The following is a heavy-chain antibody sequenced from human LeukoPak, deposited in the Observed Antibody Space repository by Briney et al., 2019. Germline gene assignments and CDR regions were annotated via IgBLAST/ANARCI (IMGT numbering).Heavy chain of an antibody. V-gene: IGHV1-8*01. CDR1: GYTFTTYD. J-gene: IGHJ1*01. Sequence: ASVKVSCKASGYTFTTYDINWVRQATGQGLEWMGYMNPNSGDTGYAQKFQGRLTMTWDTSITTAYMELASLRSDDTAVYYCVRELRRDEHWGQGTLVTVSS. CDR3: VRELRRDEH. D-gene: IGHD3-10*01. CDR2: MNPNSGDT.